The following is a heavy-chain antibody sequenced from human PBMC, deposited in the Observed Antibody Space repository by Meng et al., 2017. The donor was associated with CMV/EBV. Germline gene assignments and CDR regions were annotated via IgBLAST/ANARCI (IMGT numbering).Heavy chain of an antibody. CDR3: ASHYDFWSGYTRDYYGMDV. V-gene: IGHV3-13*01. J-gene: IGHJ6*02. CDR2: IGTAGDT. CDR1: GFTFSSYD. Sequence: GGSLRHSCAASGFTFSSYDMHWVRQATGKGLEWVSAIGTAGDTYYPGSVKGRFTISRENAKNSLYLQMNSLRAGDTAVYYCASHYDFWSGYTRDYYGMDVWGQGTTVTVSS. D-gene: IGHD3-3*01.